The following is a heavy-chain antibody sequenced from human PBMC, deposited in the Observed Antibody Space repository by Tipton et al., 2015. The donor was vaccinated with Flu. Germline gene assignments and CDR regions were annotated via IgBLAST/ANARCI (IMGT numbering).Heavy chain of an antibody. D-gene: IGHD3-22*01. CDR1: GFTVSSNY. J-gene: IGHJ3*02. V-gene: IGHV3-53*01. Sequence: SLRLSCAASGFTVSSNYMSWVRQAPGKGLEWVSVIYSGGSTYYADSVKGRFTISRDNSKNTLYLQMNSLRAEDTAVYYCASRDYYDSSGYCDAFDIWGQGTMVTVSS. CDR3: ASRDYYDSSGYCDAFDI. CDR2: IYSGGST.